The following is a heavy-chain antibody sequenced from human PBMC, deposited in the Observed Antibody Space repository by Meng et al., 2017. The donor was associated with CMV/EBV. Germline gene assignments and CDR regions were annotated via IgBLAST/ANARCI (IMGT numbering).Heavy chain of an antibody. J-gene: IGHJ5*02. CDR2: TYYRPKWYN. V-gene: IGHV6-1*01. CDR1: GASVSSRRAA. D-gene: IGHD6-13*01. Sequence: QVQLEQSGPGLVQPSPTLTLACAISGASVSSRRAAWNWIRQSPSRGLEWLGRTYYRPKWYNDYAVSVKSRITINPDTSKNQFSLQLNSVTPEDTAVYYCARDPHSSSWYGWFDPWGQGTLVTVSS. CDR3: ARDPHSSSWYGWFDP.